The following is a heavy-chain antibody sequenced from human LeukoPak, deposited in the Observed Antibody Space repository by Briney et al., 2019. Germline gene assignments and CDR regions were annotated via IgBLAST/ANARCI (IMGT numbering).Heavy chain of an antibody. Sequence: SETLSLTCDVSGGSITSGSFYWSWIRQPPGKGLEWIGYIYYSGSTNYNPSLKSRVTISVDTSKNQFSLKLSSVTAADTAVYYCARVPPASSSWYYMDVWGKGTTVTVSS. D-gene: IGHD6-13*01. J-gene: IGHJ6*03. CDR2: IYYSGST. CDR1: GGSITSGSFY. CDR3: ARVPPASSSWYYMDV. V-gene: IGHV4-61*01.